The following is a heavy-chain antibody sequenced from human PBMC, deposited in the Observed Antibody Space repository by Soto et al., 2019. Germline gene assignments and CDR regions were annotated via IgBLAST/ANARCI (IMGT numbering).Heavy chain of an antibody. CDR3: AIDQGGNFLFNWFYI. J-gene: IGHJ5*02. V-gene: IGHV1-69*05. D-gene: IGHD1-26*01. CDR2: LNPLYNTP. Sequence: VQLTQSETQLKQPGSSMKVSCHTSGAMFNFQSLNWERQAPGIGLEWLGGLNPLYNTPSYAPKFQGMVTITTNDAPKAVVLDFTSIRCADAGLYFCAIDQGGNFLFNWFYIWSQGTLVTVSP. CDR1: GAMFNFQS.